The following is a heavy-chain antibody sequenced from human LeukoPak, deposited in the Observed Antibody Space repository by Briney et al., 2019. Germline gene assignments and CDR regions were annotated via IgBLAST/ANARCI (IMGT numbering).Heavy chain of an antibody. Sequence: PGGSLRLSCAASGFTFGDYAVHWVSQAPGKGLQWISSINWVGDTTSYADSVKGRFTISRDNTKSSLYLQMHSLRSEDTALYYCAKDRQYGDYGGGDFFDSWGQGTLVTVSS. CDR1: GFTFGDYA. CDR3: AKDRQYGDYGGGDFFDS. CDR2: INWVGDTT. V-gene: IGHV3-43D*03. J-gene: IGHJ4*02. D-gene: IGHD4-17*01.